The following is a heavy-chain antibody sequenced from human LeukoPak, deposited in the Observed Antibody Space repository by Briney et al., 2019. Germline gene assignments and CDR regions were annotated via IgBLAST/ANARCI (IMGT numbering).Heavy chain of an antibody. CDR1: GGSISRYY. J-gene: IGHJ5*02. Sequence: SETLSLTCTVSGGSISRYYWSWIPQPPGKGLEWIRYIYYSGSTNYNPSLKSRVTISVDTSKNQFSLKLSSVTAADTAVYYCARVSNYYDSSGPPQGWFDPWGQGTVVTVSS. D-gene: IGHD3-22*01. CDR2: IYYSGST. CDR3: ARVSNYYDSSGPPQGWFDP. V-gene: IGHV4-59*01.